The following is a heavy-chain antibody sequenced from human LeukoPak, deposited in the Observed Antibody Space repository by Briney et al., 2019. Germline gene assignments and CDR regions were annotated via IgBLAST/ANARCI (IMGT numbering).Heavy chain of an antibody. CDR3: ARGQWLVLMGIDY. J-gene: IGHJ4*02. CDR1: GFTFSSYW. CDR2: INSDGSST. Sequence: GGSLRLSCAASGFTFSSYWMHWVRQAPGKGLVWVSRINSDGSSTSYADSVKGRFTISRDNAKNTLYLQMNSLRAEDTAVYYYARGQWLVLMGIDYWGQGTLVTVSS. V-gene: IGHV3-74*01. D-gene: IGHD6-19*01.